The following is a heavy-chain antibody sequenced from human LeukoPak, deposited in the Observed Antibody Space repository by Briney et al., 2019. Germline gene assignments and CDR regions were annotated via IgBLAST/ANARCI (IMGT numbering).Heavy chain of an antibody. J-gene: IGHJ6*03. V-gene: IGHV4-39*01. CDR1: GGSLGRSNTY. D-gene: IGHD2-21*01. Sequence: SDTPSLTCTVSGGSLGRSNTYWGWIRQTPGKGLEWLGTILHSGYTYNNPSLKSRVTMSVDSSKNQFSLSLSSVTAADTAVYFCARHRGGGGYHYMDVWGKGTTLIVSS. CDR2: ILHSGYT. CDR3: ARHRGGGGYHYMDV.